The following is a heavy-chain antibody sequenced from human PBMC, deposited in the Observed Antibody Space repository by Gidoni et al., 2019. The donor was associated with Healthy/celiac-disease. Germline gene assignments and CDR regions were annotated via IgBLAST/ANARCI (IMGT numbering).Heavy chain of an antibody. J-gene: IGHJ4*02. D-gene: IGHD2-15*01. Sequence: LQQSGPPSQQPGECLWTSCTGSGTSITSYWISWVCPMTGKGLEWMGRIDPSNSYTNYSQSFQGHVTISADKSISTAYLQWSRLRASGTAMYYCARQSVVAAREGFDYWGQGTLVTVSS. CDR1: GTSITSYW. V-gene: IGHV5-10-1*03. CDR2: IDPSNSYT. CDR3: ARQSVVAAREGFDY.